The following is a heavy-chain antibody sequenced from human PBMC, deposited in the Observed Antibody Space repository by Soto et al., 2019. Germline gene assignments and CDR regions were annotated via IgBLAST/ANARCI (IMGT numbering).Heavy chain of an antibody. CDR2: LSGSGDNT. CDR1: GFTFSAYG. V-gene: IGHV3-23*01. D-gene: IGHD3-9*01. Sequence: EVQLLESGGGLAQPGGSLRLSCAASGFTFSAYGMSWVRQAPGEGLEWVSSLSGSGDNTYYVDSVKGRFTVSRDNSKKTLFLELNSLRAEDTAVYYCARGFKIDWFVEMEYWGQGSLVTVSS. CDR3: ARGFKIDWFVEMEY. J-gene: IGHJ4*02.